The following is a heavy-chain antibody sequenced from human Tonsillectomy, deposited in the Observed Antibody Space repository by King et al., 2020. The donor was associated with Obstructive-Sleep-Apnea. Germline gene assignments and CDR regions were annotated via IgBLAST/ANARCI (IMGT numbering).Heavy chain of an antibody. J-gene: IGHJ4*02. CDR1: GFTFSGSA. V-gene: IGHV3-73*01. CDR3: TRHDSAIDY. D-gene: IGHD2-21*01. Sequence: VQLVESGGGLVQPGGSLKLSCAASGFTFSGSAMHWVRQASGKGLEWVGHIRNRANSYATAYAAAVKGRFTISSDDSKNTAYLQMNSLKTEDSAVYYCTRHDSAIDYWGLGTLVTVSS. CDR2: IRNRANSYAT.